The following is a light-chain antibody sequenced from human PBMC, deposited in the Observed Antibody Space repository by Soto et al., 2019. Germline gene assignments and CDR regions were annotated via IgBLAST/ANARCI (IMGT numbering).Light chain of an antibody. Sequence: SALTQPPSASGSPGESVTISCTGTSSDVGSYNFVSWYQQRPGKAPKFVISEVSKRPSGVPDRFSGSKSGNTASLTVSGLQAEDEADYYCSSYAGSNTHVFGTGTKVTVL. CDR2: EVS. CDR1: SSDVGSYNF. V-gene: IGLV2-8*01. J-gene: IGLJ1*01. CDR3: SSYAGSNTHV.